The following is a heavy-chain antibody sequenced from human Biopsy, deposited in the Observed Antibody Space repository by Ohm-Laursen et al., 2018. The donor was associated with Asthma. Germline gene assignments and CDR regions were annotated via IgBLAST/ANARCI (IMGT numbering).Heavy chain of an antibody. CDR2: ISVYNGNT. CDR1: GYTFNSAG. V-gene: IGHV1-18*01. Sequence: ASVKVSCKSSGYTFNSAGITWVRQAPGQGLEWMGWISVYNGNTKVAQKPQDRVTMITDTSTSTAYMELRSLRSDDTAVYFCARAVDYSHYYGIDVWGQGTTVTVS. D-gene: IGHD3-10*01. J-gene: IGHJ6*02. CDR3: ARAVDYSHYYGIDV.